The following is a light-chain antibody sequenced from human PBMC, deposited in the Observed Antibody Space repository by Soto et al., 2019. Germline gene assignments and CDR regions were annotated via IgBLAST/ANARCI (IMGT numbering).Light chain of an antibody. V-gene: IGKV3D-20*02. CDR2: GVS. J-gene: IGKJ1*01. Sequence: EIVLTQSPGTLSLSPGERATLSCRASQSVGSTFLAWYQQKPGQAPRLLIYGVSTRATGIPDRFSGSWSGTDFTLTISSLEPEDFAVYYCQHRSNWPPWTFGQGTKVDNK. CDR3: QHRSNWPPWT. CDR1: QSVGSTF.